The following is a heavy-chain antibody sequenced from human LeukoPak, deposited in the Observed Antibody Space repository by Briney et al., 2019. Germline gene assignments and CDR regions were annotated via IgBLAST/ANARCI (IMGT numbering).Heavy chain of an antibody. CDR2: IYGTGST. D-gene: IGHD2-2*01. J-gene: IGHJ4*02. CDR1: GDSISSGSYY. CDR3: AREGCSSTNCYPPFDS. Sequence: SETLSLTCTVYGDSISSGSYYWSWIRQPAGKGLEWIGRIYGTGSTNYNPSLRSRVTISVDTSKNQFSLKLSSVTAADTAVYYCAREGCSSTNCYPPFDSWGQGTLVTVSS. V-gene: IGHV4-61*02.